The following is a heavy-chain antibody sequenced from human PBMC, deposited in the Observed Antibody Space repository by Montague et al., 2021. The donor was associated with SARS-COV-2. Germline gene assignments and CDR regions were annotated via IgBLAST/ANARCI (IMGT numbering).Heavy chain of an antibody. V-gene: IGHV2-5*02. CDR3: AHRRYESNGDAFDS. J-gene: IGHJ3*01. CDR1: GFSLVTSGEA. Sequence: PALVKPTQTLTLTCTFSGFSLVTSGEAVGWFRQPPGKAPEWLGLIYWDYDTRYSPSLKRRITITKDISKNEVVLTLTNMDPVDTATYYCAHRRYESNGDAFDSWGQGTVVIVS. CDR2: IYWDYDT. D-gene: IGHD3-22*01.